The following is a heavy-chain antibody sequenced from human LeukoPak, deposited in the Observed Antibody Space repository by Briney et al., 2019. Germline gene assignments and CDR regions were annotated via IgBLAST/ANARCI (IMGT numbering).Heavy chain of an antibody. Sequence: SETLSLTCTVSGGSIISYYWSWVRQPPGKGLEWIGNIYYSGSTNYNPSLKSRVTISIDTSKKQFSLKLSSVTAADTAIYYCARNTSGYILSHWGQGTLVTVSS. V-gene: IGHV4-59*01. D-gene: IGHD5-18*01. CDR2: IYYSGST. CDR1: GGSIISYY. J-gene: IGHJ4*02. CDR3: ARNTSGYILSH.